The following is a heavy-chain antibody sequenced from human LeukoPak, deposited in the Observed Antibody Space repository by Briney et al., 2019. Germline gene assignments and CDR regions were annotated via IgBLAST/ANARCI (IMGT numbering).Heavy chain of an antibody. J-gene: IGHJ4*02. CDR1: GYSFTSYW. CDR3: AKRSGSGYDDFDY. CDR2: MYPGDSDT. V-gene: IGHV5-51*01. D-gene: IGHD3-22*01. Sequence: GESLEISCKASGYSFTSYWIAWVRQMSGKGLEWMGFMYPGDSDTRYSPSFQGQVTISADKSISTAYLQWNSLKASDTAMYHCAKRSGSGYDDFDYWGQGTLVTVSS.